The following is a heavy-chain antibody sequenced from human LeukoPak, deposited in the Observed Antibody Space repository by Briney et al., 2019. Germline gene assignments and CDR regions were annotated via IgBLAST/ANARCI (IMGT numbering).Heavy chain of an antibody. CDR1: GFTFSSYD. V-gene: IGHV3-30*02. CDR2: IRYDGSSQ. D-gene: IGHD5-24*01. Sequence: GGSLRLSCAASGFTFSSYDMHWVRQAPGKGLEWVAFIRYDGSSQNYADSVKGRFTISRGNSKNTLYLQMNSLRAEDTAVYYCATPSRDGYNPPGYWGQGTLVTVSS. J-gene: IGHJ4*02. CDR3: ATPSRDGYNPPGY.